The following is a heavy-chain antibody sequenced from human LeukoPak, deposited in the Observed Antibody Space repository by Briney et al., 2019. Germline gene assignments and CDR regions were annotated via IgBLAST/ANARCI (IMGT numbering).Heavy chain of an antibody. D-gene: IGHD5-12*01. V-gene: IGHV1-69*05. CDR1: GGTFSSHA. CDR2: IIPIFGTA. J-gene: IGHJ5*02. Sequence: SVKVSCKASGGTFSSHAISWVRQAPGQGLEWMGRIIPIFGTANYAQKFQGRVTITTDESTSTAYMELSSLRSEDTAVYYCARSLYSGYVYWFDPWGQGTLVTVSS. CDR3: ARSLYSGYVYWFDP.